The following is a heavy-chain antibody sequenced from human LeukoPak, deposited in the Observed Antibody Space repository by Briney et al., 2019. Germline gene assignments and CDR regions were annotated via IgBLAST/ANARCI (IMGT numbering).Heavy chain of an antibody. CDR2: ISSSSSTI. J-gene: IGHJ4*02. CDR3: ARDRRSGSYGGMFDH. V-gene: IGHV3-48*01. D-gene: IGHD3-10*01. CDR1: GFTFSSYS. Sequence: PGGSLRLSCAASGFTFSSYSMNWVRQAPGKGLEWVSYISSSSSTIYCADSVKGRFTISRDNAKNSLYLQMNSLRAEDTAVYYCARDRRSGSYGGMFDHWGQGTLVTVSS.